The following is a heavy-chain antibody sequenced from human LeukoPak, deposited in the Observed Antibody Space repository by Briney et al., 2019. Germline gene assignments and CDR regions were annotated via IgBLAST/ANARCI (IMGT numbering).Heavy chain of an antibody. CDR2: ISSNGGST. CDR1: GFTFSNYA. Sequence: GGSLRLSCSASGFTFSNYAIHWVRRAPGKGLEYVSAISSNGGSTYYADSVKGRFTISRDNSKNTLYLQMSSLRPEDTAVYYCVKDPGSSGSGYYDYWGQGTLVTVSS. V-gene: IGHV3-64D*06. CDR3: VKDPGSSGSGYYDY. D-gene: IGHD6-19*01. J-gene: IGHJ4*02.